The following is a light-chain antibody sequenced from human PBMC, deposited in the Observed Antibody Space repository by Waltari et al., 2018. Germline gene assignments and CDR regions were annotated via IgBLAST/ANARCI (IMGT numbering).Light chain of an antibody. J-gene: IGKJ4*01. CDR3: QQANSFPPS. CDR1: QDISNW. CDR2: AAS. Sequence: DIQMTQSPSSVSASVGERVTITCRASQDISNWLAWFQQKPGKAPKLLIYAASSFQSGFPSRFSGSGSGTDFTLTISSLQPEDFATYYCQQANSFPPSFGGGTKVEIK. V-gene: IGKV1-12*01.